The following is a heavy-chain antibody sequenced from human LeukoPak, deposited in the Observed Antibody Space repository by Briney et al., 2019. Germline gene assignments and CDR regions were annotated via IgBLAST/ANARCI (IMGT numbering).Heavy chain of an antibody. V-gene: IGHV3-23*01. J-gene: IGHJ4*02. CDR2: ISGSGGST. CDR1: GFTFSSYA. D-gene: IGHD3-10*01. Sequence: GGSLRLSCAASGFTFSSYAMSWVRQAPGKGLEWVSAISGSGGSTYYADSVKGRFTISRDNSKNTLYLQMNSLRAEDTAVYYCAKFSSYQNYGSGSPNFDYWGQGTLVTVSS. CDR3: AKFSSYQNYGSGSPNFDY.